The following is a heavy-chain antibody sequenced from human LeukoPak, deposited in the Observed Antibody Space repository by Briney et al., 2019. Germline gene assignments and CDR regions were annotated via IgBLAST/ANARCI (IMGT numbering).Heavy chain of an antibody. CDR1: GFTFSTYW. Sequence: GGSLRLSCAASGFTFSTYWMTWVRQAPGKGLEWVANINLDGSDKYYVDSVKGRFTISRDNAKNSLYLQMNSLTAEDTAVYYCARDDGFSCYSYWGQGSLVTVSS. D-gene: IGHD3/OR15-3a*01. J-gene: IGHJ4*02. V-gene: IGHV3-7*01. CDR3: ARDDGFSCYSY. CDR2: INLDGSDK.